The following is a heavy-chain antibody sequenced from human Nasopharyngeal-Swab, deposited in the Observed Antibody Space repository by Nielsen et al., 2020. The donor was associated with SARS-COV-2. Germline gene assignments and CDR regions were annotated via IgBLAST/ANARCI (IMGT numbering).Heavy chain of an antibody. D-gene: IGHD6-6*01. V-gene: IGHV4-34*01. CDR1: GGSFSGYY. Sequence: SETLSLTCAVYGGSFSGYYWSWIRQPPGKGLEWIGEINHSGSTNYNPSLKSRVTISVDTSKNQFSLKLSSVTAADTAVYYCARGGIAARPDYFDYWGQGSLVTVSS. CDR2: INHSGST. J-gene: IGHJ4*02. CDR3: ARGGIAARPDYFDY.